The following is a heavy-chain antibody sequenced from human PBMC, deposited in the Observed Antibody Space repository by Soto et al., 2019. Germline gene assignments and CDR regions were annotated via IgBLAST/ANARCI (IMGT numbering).Heavy chain of an antibody. CDR3: ARDRDPDYFDY. CDR1: GGSISSGGYY. V-gene: IGHV4-31*03. CDR2: IYYSGST. J-gene: IGHJ4*02. Sequence: TLSLTCTVSGGSISSGGYYWSWIRQHPWKGLEWIGYIYYSGSTYYNPSLKSRVTISVDTSKNQFSLKLSSVTAADTAVYYCARDRDPDYFDYWGQGTLVPVSS.